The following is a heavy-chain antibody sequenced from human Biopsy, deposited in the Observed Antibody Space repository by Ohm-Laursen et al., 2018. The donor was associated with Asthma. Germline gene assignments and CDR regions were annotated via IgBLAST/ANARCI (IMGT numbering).Heavy chain of an antibody. CDR3: ARHWNWGSFFGY. J-gene: IGHJ4*02. CDR1: GGSMSSSSYS. V-gene: IGHV4-39*01. D-gene: IGHD7-27*01. CDR2: ISYTGNT. Sequence: SETLSLTCIVSGGSMSSSSYSWGWIRQPPGKGLEWIGSISYTGNTDIPSLRSRVTLSVDTSKNNFSLKLTSVTAADTAVFYCARHWNWGSFFGYWGQGMLVTVSS.